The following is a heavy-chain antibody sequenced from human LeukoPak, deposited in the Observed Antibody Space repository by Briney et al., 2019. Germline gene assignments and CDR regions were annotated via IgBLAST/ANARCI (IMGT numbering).Heavy chain of an antibody. Sequence: GGSLRLSSAASGFTFSSYWMNWVRLAPGKGLEWVAAISGSGGSTNYADSVKGRFTISRDNSKHTLYLQMNSLRAEDTAVYYCAKDTLYSSSWYFDYWGQGTLVTVSS. D-gene: IGHD6-13*01. V-gene: IGHV3-23*01. CDR2: ISGSGGST. CDR1: GFTFSSYW. CDR3: AKDTLYSSSWYFDY. J-gene: IGHJ4*02.